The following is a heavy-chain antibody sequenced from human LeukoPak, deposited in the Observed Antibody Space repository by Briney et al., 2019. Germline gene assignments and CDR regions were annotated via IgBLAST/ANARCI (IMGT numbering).Heavy chain of an antibody. CDR1: GYTFTSYD. Sequence: ASVKVSCKASGYTFTSYDINWVRQATGQGLEWMGWMNPNSGNTGYAQKFQGRVTMTRNTSISTAYMELSSLRSEDTAVYYCARDNGYWSGGSCFGDAFDIWGQGTMVTVSS. CDR2: MNPNSGNT. J-gene: IGHJ3*02. V-gene: IGHV1-8*01. D-gene: IGHD2-15*01. CDR3: ARDNGYWSGGSCFGDAFDI.